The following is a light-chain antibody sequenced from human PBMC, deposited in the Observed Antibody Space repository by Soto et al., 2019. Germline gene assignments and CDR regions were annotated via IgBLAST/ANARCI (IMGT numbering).Light chain of an antibody. V-gene: IGKV1-27*01. CDR2: AAS. CDR3: QKYNSAPLT. CDR1: QGISNY. Sequence: DIQMTQSPSSLSASVGDRVTITCRASQGISNYLAWYQQKPGKVPKLLIYAASTLQPGVPSRFSGSGSATDFTLTISSLQAEDVETYYGQKYNSAPLTFGGGTKVEIK. J-gene: IGKJ4*01.